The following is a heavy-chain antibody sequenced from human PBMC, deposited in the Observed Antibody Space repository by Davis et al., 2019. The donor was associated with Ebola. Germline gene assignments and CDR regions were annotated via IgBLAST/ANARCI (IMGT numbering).Heavy chain of an antibody. Sequence: PGGSLRLSCAASGFTLSDSSLNWVRQAPGKGLEWISHIWTTSSTTHYADSVKGRFTISSDNAKNSLYLQMNSLRDEDTAVYYCTRDHSYAFDIWGQGTMVAVSS. D-gene: IGHD4-11*01. CDR2: IWTTSSTT. CDR1: GFTLSDSS. CDR3: TRDHSYAFDI. J-gene: IGHJ3*02. V-gene: IGHV3-48*02.